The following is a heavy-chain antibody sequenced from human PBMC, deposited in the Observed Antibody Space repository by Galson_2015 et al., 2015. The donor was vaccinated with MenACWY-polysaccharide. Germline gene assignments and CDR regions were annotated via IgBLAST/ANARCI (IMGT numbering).Heavy chain of an antibody. J-gene: IGHJ4*02. CDR3: AKDRYGNHRPAFDY. Sequence: SLKLSCAASGFSFSNHGMNWVRQAPGKGLECGTDISGHSGKTYFTDSAKGRFTISRDNSKSTLYLQMNILRAEDTAVYYCAKDRYGNHRPAFDYWGQGTLVTVSS. CDR2: ISGHSGKT. CDR1: GFSFSNHG. D-gene: IGHD4-17*01. V-gene: IGHV3-23*01.